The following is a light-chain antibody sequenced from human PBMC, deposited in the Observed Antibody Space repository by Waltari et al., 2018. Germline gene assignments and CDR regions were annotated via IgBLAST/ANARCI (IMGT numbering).Light chain of an antibody. V-gene: IGLV2-14*03. Sequence: QPALTQPASVSGSPGQSTTISCTTTDLDVDDYKYVSWYQQYPDRAPKLLIYDVSKRPSGVSNRFSGFKSGNTASLTISGLQAEDEADYYCLSDVRLHTWVFGGGTKLTVL. CDR1: DLDVDDYKY. CDR3: LSDVRLHTWV. CDR2: DVS. J-gene: IGLJ3*02.